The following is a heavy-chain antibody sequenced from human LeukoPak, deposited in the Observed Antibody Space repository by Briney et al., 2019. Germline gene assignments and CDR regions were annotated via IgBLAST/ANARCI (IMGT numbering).Heavy chain of an antibody. CDR1: GFTFSTYS. V-gene: IGHV3-21*06. J-gene: IGHJ6*03. D-gene: IGHD3-16*01. CDR2: IGGSGSFI. Sequence: GGSLRLSCAGSGFTFSTYSIKWVRQAPGKGLEWVSHIGGSGSFIYYADSVKGRFTISRDNAKNSVYLQMNSLRVEDTAVYFCARLLATWDYYYMDVWGKGTTVTVSS. CDR3: ARLLATWDYYYMDV.